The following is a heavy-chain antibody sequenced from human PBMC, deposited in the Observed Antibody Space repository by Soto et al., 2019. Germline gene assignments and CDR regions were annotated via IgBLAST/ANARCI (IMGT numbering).Heavy chain of an antibody. Sequence: QVRLQEWGPGLVKPSQTLSLKCSVSGGSITPGGRYWSWIRQLPGKGLEWIGDIYYSGNTDYNASLKSRVTISVEAAKSQFSLKLSSVTAADTAVYYCAQALVFTGGDGFDIGRQGRLGTVSS. V-gene: IGHV4-31*02. CDR2: IYYSGNT. CDR3: AQALVFTGGDGFDI. CDR1: GGSITPGGRY. D-gene: IGHD1-1*01. J-gene: IGHJ3*02.